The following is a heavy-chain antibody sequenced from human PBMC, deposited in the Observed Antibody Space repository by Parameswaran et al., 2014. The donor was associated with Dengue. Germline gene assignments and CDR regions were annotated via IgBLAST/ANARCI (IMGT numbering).Heavy chain of an antibody. J-gene: IGHJ3*02. CDR3: ARGGRLYYGGNLDAFDI. D-gene: IGHD4-23*01. CDR2: IYHSGST. Sequence: VRQAPGKGLEWIGYIYHSGSTYYNPSLKSRVTISVDRSKNQFSLKLSSVTAADTAVYYCARGGRLYYGGNLDAFDIWGQGTMVTVSS. V-gene: IGHV4-30-2*01.